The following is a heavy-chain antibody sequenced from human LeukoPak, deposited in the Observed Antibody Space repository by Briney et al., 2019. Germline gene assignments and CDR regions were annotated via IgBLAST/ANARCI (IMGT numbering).Heavy chain of an antibody. V-gene: IGHV3-9*01. D-gene: IGHD6-13*01. CDR1: GFTFDDYA. J-gene: IGHJ1*01. CDR2: ISWNSVSI. Sequence: GGSLRLSCAASGFTFDDYAMHWVRQAPGKGLKWVSGISWNSVSIGYADSVKGRFTISRDNAKNSLYLQMNSLRAEDTALYYCAKAEAQPRSRPPAAGTHFQHWGQGTLVTVSS. CDR3: AKAEAQPRSRPPAAGTHFQH.